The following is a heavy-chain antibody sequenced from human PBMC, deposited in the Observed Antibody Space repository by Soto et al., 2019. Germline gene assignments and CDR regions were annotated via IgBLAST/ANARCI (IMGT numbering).Heavy chain of an antibody. CDR1: GGSISSDY. CDR3: ARGSIVVVPAAGGGYYYSYGMDV. CDR2: IYYSGST. Sequence: SSETLSLTCTVSGGSISSDYWSWIRQPPGKGLEWIGYIYYSGSTNYNPSLKSRVTITVDTSKNQFSLKLSSVTAADTAVYYCARGSIVVVPAAGGGYYYSYGMDVWGQGTTVTVSS. J-gene: IGHJ6*02. D-gene: IGHD2-2*01. V-gene: IGHV4-59*01.